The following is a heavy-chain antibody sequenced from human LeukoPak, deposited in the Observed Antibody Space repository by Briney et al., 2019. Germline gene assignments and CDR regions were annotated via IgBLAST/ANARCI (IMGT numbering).Heavy chain of an antibody. CDR2: IDRDGSRI. J-gene: IGHJ4*02. CDR3: AARGYCSSTSCLLEY. D-gene: IGHD2-2*01. CDR1: GFTFSSYW. V-gene: IGHV3-74*01. Sequence: GGSLRLSCAVSGFTFSSYWMHWVRQAPGKGLVWVSRIDRDGSRINYADSVKGRFTISRDNGKNTLFLQMNSLRAEDTAVYYCAARGYCSSTSCLLEYWGQGTLVTVSS.